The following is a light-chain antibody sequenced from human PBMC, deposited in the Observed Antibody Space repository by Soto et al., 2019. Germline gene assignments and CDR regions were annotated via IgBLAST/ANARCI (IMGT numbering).Light chain of an antibody. J-gene: IGKJ1*01. CDR2: WAS. CDR1: QSVLYSPNNKNY. Sequence: DIVMTQSPDSLAVSSGERATINCKSSQSVLYSPNNKNYLAWYQQRPGQSPKLLIYWASTRESGVPDRFSGSGSGTDFTLTIDSLQAEDVAVYYCQQYYSNPRTFGQGTKVEIK. V-gene: IGKV4-1*01. CDR3: QQYYSNPRT.